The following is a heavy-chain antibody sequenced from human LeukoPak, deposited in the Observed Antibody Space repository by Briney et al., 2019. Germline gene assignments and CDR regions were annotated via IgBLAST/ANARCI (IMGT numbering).Heavy chain of an antibody. J-gene: IGHJ4*02. Sequence: SCKASGGTFSSYAISWVRQAPGKGLEWVGRIKSKTDGGTTDYAAPVKGRFTISRDDSKNTLYLQMNSLKTEDTAVYYCTTQKVPATAQFGYWGQGTLVTVSS. CDR1: GGTFSSYA. CDR3: TTQKVPATAQFGY. D-gene: IGHD2-2*01. CDR2: IKSKTDGGTT. V-gene: IGHV3-15*01.